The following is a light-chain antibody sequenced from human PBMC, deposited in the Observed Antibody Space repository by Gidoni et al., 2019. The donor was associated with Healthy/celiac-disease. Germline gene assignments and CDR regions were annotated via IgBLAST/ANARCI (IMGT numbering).Light chain of an antibody. CDR1: QSVLYASNNKNF. J-gene: IGKJ4*01. CDR2: WAS. Sequence: DIVVTQSPDSLTVSLGERAPIYCKSSQSVLYASNNKNFLAWYQHKPRHPPRLLLYWASTRASGVPDRFIGRGSGTNFTLTISSLQAEDVALYYCQQYYRTPTFGGGTRVEI. CDR3: QQYYRTPT. V-gene: IGKV4-1*01.